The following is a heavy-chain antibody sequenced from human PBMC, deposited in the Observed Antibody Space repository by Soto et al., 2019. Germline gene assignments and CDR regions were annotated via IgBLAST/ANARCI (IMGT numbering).Heavy chain of an antibody. V-gene: IGHV1-2*04. CDR1: GYTFTGYY. D-gene: IGHD6-6*01. Sequence: ASVKVSCKASGYTFTGYYMHWVRQAPGQGLEWMGWINPNSGGTNYAQKFQGWVTMTRDTSISTAYMELSRLRSDDTAVYYCARDRGSSSSRGVYWFDPWGQETLVTVSS. CDR2: INPNSGGT. CDR3: ARDRGSSSSRGVYWFDP. J-gene: IGHJ5*02.